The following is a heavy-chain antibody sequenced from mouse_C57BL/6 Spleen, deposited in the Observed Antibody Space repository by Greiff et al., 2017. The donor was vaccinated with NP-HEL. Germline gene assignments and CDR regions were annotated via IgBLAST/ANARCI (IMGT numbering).Heavy chain of an antibody. CDR3: ARPARIKY. CDR2: LSYSGST. V-gene: IGHV3-2*02. D-gene: IGHD1-2*01. J-gene: IGHJ2*01. CDR1: GYSITSGYG. Sequence: EVKLQESGPGLVKPSQSLSLTCTVTGYSITSGYGWNWIRQFPGNKLEWMGYLSYSGSTNYNPSLKSRISITRDTSKNQFFLQLNSVTTEDTATYYCARPARIKYWGQGTTLTVSS.